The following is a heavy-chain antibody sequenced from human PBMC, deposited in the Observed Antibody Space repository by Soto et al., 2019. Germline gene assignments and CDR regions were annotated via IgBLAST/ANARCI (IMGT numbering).Heavy chain of an antibody. J-gene: IGHJ4*02. V-gene: IGHV3-7*01. CDR3: ARNVILHYYYEPLGYYFDH. CDR2: IKQDGSEK. Sequence: GGSLRLSCAASGFTFSSYWMSWVRQAPGKGLEWVANIKQDGSEKYYVDSVKGRFTISRDNAKNSLYLQMNSLRAEDTAVYYCARNVILHYYYEPLGYYFDHWGQGTLVTVSS. D-gene: IGHD3-22*01. CDR1: GFTFSSYW.